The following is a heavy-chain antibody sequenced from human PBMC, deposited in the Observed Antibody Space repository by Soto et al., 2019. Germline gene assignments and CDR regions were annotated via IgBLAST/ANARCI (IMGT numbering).Heavy chain of an antibody. CDR3: ARDGWVVAGTLKVKILHNLGYYYYVMDF. Sequence: GGSLRLSCAASGFTFSSYAMHWVRQAPGKGLEWVAVISYDGSNKYYADSVKGRFTISRDNSKNTLYLQMNSLRAEDTAVYYCARDGWVVAGTLKVKILHNLGYYYYVMDFCGQGSSVPVSS. CDR2: ISYDGSNK. D-gene: IGHD6-19*01. V-gene: IGHV3-30-3*01. J-gene: IGHJ6*02. CDR1: GFTFSSYA.